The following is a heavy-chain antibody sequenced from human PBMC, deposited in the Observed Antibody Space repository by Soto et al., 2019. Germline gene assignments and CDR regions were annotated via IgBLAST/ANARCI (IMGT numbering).Heavy chain of an antibody. D-gene: IGHD2-15*01. V-gene: IGHV3-23*01. J-gene: IGHJ4*02. CDR2: IGGIGVTT. CDR1: GFSIGSSA. Sequence: EVQLLESGGGLVQPGGSLRLSCAASGFSIGSSAWTWVRQAPGKGLDWVSTIGGIGVTTFYADSVKGRFTISRDISRNTVFLQMSSLRAEDTALYYCAKSSRYCSGGGCFYYFDYWGQGTLVTVSS. CDR3: AKSSRYCSGGGCFYYFDY.